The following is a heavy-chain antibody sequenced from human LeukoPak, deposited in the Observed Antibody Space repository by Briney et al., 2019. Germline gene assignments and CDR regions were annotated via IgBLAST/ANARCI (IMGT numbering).Heavy chain of an antibody. D-gene: IGHD6-19*01. V-gene: IGHV3-23*01. CDR2: ITASGGTT. CDR1: GFTFSRYA. Sequence: GGSLRLSCAASGFTFSRYAMNWVRQAPGKGLEWVSTITASGGTTYYANSVRGQFTISRDNSKNTLFLQMNSLRAEDTAVYYCAKGVAVAVTVYFDYWGQGTLVTVSS. J-gene: IGHJ4*02. CDR3: AKGVAVAVTVYFDY.